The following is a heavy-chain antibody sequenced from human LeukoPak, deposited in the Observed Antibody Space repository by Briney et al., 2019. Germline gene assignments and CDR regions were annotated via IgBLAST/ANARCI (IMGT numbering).Heavy chain of an antibody. J-gene: IGHJ4*02. Sequence: SETLSLTCTVSGGSISSYYWSWIRQPPGKGLEWIGYIYYSGSTNYNPSLKSRVTISVDTSKNQFSLKLSSVTAADTAVYYCARGGTHSSGWYPFDYWGQGTLVTVSS. D-gene: IGHD6-19*01. CDR2: IYYSGST. V-gene: IGHV4-59*12. CDR3: ARGGTHSSGWYPFDY. CDR1: GGSISSYY.